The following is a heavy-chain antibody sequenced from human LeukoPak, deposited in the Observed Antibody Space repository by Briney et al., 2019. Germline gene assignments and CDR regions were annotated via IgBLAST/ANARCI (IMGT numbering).Heavy chain of an antibody. CDR3: ARQGTGGTTLDY. CDR2: IDPNSGGT. D-gene: IGHD1-1*01. Sequence: ASVKVSCKASGYTITVYYMHWVRQAPGQGLEWMGWIDPNSGGTYYAQNFQGRVTMTRDTSISTAYTEISRLKSDDTAIYYCARQGTGGTTLDYWGQGTLVTVSS. CDR1: GYTITVYY. J-gene: IGHJ4*02. V-gene: IGHV1-2*02.